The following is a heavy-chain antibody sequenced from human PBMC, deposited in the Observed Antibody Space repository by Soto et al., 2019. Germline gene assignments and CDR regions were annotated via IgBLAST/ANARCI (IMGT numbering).Heavy chain of an antibody. V-gene: IGHV1-3*05. CDR1: GYTFSDYA. CDR3: AGGTPVWFDP. CDR2: INAGNGNT. Sequence: QVQLVQSGAEEKKPGASVKVSCKASGYTFSDYAIHWVRQAPGQRPEWMGWINAGNGNTKYSQKFQGRVTITRDTSASTAYMELSSRRSEDTAVYYCAGGTPVWFDPWGQGTLVTVSS. J-gene: IGHJ5*02. D-gene: IGHD3-16*01.